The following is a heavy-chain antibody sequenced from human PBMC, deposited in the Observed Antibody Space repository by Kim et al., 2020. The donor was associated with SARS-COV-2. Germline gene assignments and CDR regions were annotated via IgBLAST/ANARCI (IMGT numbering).Heavy chain of an antibody. Sequence: SETLSLTCAVSGGSISSSNWWSWVRQPPGKGLEWIGEIYHSGSTNYNPSLKSRVTISVDKSKNQFSLKLSSVTAADTAVYYCASPRYYYGSGSFDYWGQGTLVTVSS. V-gene: IGHV4-4*02. D-gene: IGHD3-10*01. CDR1: GGSISSSNW. CDR2: IYHSGST. J-gene: IGHJ4*02. CDR3: ASPRYYYGSGSFDY.